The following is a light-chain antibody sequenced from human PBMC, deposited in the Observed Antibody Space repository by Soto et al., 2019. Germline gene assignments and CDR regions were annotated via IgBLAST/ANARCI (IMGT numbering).Light chain of an antibody. Sequence: DIQMTQSPSTLSASVGDRVTITCRASQSISSWLAWYQQKPGKAPKLLIYDASSLESGVPSRFSGSGSGTEFTLTISRLQPDDFATYYCQQYNSFSYTFGQGTKVEIK. CDR2: DAS. V-gene: IGKV1-5*01. CDR3: QQYNSFSYT. J-gene: IGKJ2*01. CDR1: QSISSW.